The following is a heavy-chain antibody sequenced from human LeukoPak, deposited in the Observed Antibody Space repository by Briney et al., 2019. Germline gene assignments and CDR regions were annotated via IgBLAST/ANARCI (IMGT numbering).Heavy chain of an antibody. Sequence: SETLSLTCTVSGGSISSGTYYWSWIRQPAGKGLGWIGRIYPSGSPLYKPSLTSTVSISIGTSKSQVSLMLSSVTAADTAVYYCARGSGYDLFDVWDQGTLVTVSS. CDR1: GGSISSGTYY. J-gene: IGHJ4*02. V-gene: IGHV4-61*02. D-gene: IGHD5-12*01. CDR3: ARGSGYDLFDV. CDR2: IYPSGSP.